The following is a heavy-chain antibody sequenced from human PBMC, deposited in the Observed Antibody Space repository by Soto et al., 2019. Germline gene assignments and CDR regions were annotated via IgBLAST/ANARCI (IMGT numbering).Heavy chain of an antibody. V-gene: IGHV3-33*01. CDR1: GFTFSTYG. CDR2: IWYDGNNK. Sequence: TGGSLRLSCAASGFTFSTYGMHWVRQAPGKGLEWVAVIWYDGNNKYYADSVKGRFTISRDNSKNTLYLQMNSLRAEDTAVYYCASSLRASDAFDIWGQGTMVTVSS. CDR3: ASSLRASDAFDI. J-gene: IGHJ3*02.